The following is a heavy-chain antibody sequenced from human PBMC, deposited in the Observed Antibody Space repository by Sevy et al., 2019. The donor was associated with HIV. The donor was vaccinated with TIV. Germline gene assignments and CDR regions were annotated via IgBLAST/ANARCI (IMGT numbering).Heavy chain of an antibody. J-gene: IGHJ4*02. Sequence: GGSLRLSCVASGFTLNNYWMHWVRQAPGKGLEWVANINQDGGVTYYVDSVRGRFTISRDNGRNLVFLQMNSLRVDDTALYFCMRAIAKDGSFWGQGTLVTVSS. D-gene: IGHD6-13*01. CDR3: MRAIAKDGSF. V-gene: IGHV3-7*01. CDR1: GFTLNNYW. CDR2: INQDGGVT.